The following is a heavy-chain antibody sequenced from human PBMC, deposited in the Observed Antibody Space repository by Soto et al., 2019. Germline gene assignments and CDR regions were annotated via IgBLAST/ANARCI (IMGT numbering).Heavy chain of an antibody. Sequence: AAVQVAYKACGYCLRHYGLTRVRQAPGQGLEWMGWLGGHNGNTNYAQKFQGRVTMTTDKTTSTSYMELRSLRSDDTAVYYCARIAYGANGFDNWGQGALVTVSS. CDR3: ARIAYGANGFDN. V-gene: IGHV1-18*04. J-gene: IGHJ4*02. CDR1: GYCLRHYG. CDR2: LGGHNGNT. D-gene: IGHD4-17*01.